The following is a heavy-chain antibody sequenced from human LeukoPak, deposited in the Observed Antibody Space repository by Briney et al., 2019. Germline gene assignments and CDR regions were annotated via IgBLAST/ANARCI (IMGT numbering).Heavy chain of an antibody. D-gene: IGHD3-16*02. CDR2: ISDSGRSS. CDR3: ARHDSFIPF. CDR1: GFTFSSYA. V-gene: IGHV3-23*01. Sequence: EPGGSLRLSCAASGFTFSSYAMSWVRQAPGKGLEWVPGISDSGRSSYYTDSVKGRCTISRDNSKNTVSLQINNLRTEDTAVYFCARHDSFIPFWGQGTLVTVTS. J-gene: IGHJ4*02.